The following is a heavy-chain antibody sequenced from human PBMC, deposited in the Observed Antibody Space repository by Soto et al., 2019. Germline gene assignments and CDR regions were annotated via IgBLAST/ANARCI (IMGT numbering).Heavy chain of an antibody. D-gene: IGHD5-12*01. CDR2: IIPIFGTT. V-gene: IGHV1-69*01. CDR3: ARDDSGRGWFDP. J-gene: IGHJ5*02. Sequence: QVQLVQSGTEVKNPGSSVKVSCKASGGTFSSYASNWVRQAPGQWLEWMGGIIPIFGTTNSAQKFQGRVTITADESTSTAYMELSSLRSEDTAVYACARDDSGRGWFDPWGQVTLVTVSS. CDR1: GGTFSSYA.